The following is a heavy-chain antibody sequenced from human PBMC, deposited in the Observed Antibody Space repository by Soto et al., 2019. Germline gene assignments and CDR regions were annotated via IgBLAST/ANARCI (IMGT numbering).Heavy chain of an antibody. J-gene: IGHJ4*02. D-gene: IGHD3-22*01. Sequence: QVQLQESAPGLVKPSETLSLTCAVSGDSISSYYCMWIRQPPGKGLESIGYLYYGRSANYLPSLKSRVTLSGYPATNQCSLSLSSTTAADTAVYYCALRSMAVVPEYWGQGTLVTVSS. CDR1: GDSISSYY. V-gene: IGHV4-59*01. CDR3: ALRSMAVVPEY. CDR2: LYYGRSA.